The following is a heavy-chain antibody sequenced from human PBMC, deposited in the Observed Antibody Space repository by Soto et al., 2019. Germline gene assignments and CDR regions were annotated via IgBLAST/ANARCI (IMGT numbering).Heavy chain of an antibody. CDR2: IYYSGST. CDR1: GGSISSYY. CDR3: ARQHNNWFDP. Sequence: SSETLSLTCTVSGGSISSYYWSWIRQPPGKGLEWIGYIYYSGSTNYNPSLKSRVTISVDTSKNQFSLKLSSVTAADTAVYYCARQHNNWFDPWGQGTLVTVSS. J-gene: IGHJ5*02. V-gene: IGHV4-59*08.